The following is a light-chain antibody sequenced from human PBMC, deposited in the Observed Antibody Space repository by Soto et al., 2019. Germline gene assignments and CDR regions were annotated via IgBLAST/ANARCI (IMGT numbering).Light chain of an antibody. CDR1: SSNIGAGYD. CDR3: QSYDSRLNGYV. V-gene: IGLV1-40*01. J-gene: IGLJ1*01. CDR2: GSV. Sequence: QLVLTQPPSVSGAPGQGVTISCTGSSSNIGAGYDVHWYQQLPRTAPKLLIYGSVNRPSGVPDRFSASKSGTSASLAITGLRPEDEADYYCQSYDSRLNGYVFGTGTKLTVL.